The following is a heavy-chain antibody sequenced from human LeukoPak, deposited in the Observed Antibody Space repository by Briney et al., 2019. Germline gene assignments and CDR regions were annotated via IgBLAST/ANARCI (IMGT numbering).Heavy chain of an antibody. D-gene: IGHD3-22*01. CDR2: IYHSGST. J-gene: IGHJ5*02. V-gene: IGHV4-38-2*02. Sequence: SETLSLTCTVSGYSISSGYYWGWIRQPPGKGLEWIGSIYHSGSTYYNPSLKSRVTISVDTPKNQFSLKLSSVTAADTAVYYCARDLEEYYDSSGYDGNWFDPWGQGTLVTVSS. CDR3: ARDLEEYYDSSGYDGNWFDP. CDR1: GYSISSGYY.